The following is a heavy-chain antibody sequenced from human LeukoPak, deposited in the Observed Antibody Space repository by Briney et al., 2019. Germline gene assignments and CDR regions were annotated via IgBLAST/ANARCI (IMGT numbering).Heavy chain of an antibody. CDR1: GYTFTGYY. CDR3: ARIYGPPPCYYYMDV. D-gene: IGHD2/OR15-2a*01. J-gene: IGHJ6*03. CDR2: INPNSGGT. Sequence: VASVKVSCKASGYTFTGYYMHWVRQAPGQGLEWMGWINPNSGGTNYAQKFQGRVTMTRDTSISTAYMELSRLRSDDTAVYYCARIYGPPPCYYYMDVWGKGTTVTVSS. V-gene: IGHV1-2*02.